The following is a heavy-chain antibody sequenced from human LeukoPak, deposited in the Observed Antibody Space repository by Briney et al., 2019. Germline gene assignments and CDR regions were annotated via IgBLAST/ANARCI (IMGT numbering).Heavy chain of an antibody. CDR1: GFTFSSYE. Sequence: GGSLRLSCAASGFTFSSYEMNWVRQAPGKGLEWVSYISSRGDTIYYADSVRGRFTLYRDNAKNSLYLQMNSLRAEDTAVYYCARGYASAWCDYWGQGALVTVSS. CDR2: ISSRGDTI. V-gene: IGHV3-48*03. CDR3: ARGYASAWCDY. J-gene: IGHJ4*02. D-gene: IGHD6-19*01.